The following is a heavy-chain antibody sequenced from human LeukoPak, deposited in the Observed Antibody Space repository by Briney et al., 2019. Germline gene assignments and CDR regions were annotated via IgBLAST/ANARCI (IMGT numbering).Heavy chain of an antibody. V-gene: IGHV3-43*01. CDR2: ISWDGGTT. CDR1: GFIFDDYT. CDR3: AKDIASRGIGVAGD. J-gene: IGHJ4*02. Sequence: GGSLRLSCTASGFIFDDYTMYWVRQAPGKGLEWVSLISWDGGTTYYADSVKGRFTISRDNSKKSLFVQMNSLRTEDTALYYCAKDIASRGIGVAGDWGQGTLVTVSS. D-gene: IGHD6-19*01.